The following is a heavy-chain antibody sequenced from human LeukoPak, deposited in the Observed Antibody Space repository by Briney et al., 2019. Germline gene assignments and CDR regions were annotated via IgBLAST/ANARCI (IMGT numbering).Heavy chain of an antibody. CDR1: RFTLSSYA. D-gene: IGHD3-16*02. V-gene: IGHV3-23*01. J-gene: IGHJ4*02. CDR3: PKVYYGYVWGSYRSTPTFVE. Sequence: PGGSLRLSRAASRFTLSSYAMSWVRRAPGKGLEWVSAISGSGGGTYYADSVRGGFTISRDSSKNTLYLHMKSLRAQDTPVYYIPKVYYGYVWGSYRSTPTFVEWGKGALGTVSS. CDR2: ISGSGGGT.